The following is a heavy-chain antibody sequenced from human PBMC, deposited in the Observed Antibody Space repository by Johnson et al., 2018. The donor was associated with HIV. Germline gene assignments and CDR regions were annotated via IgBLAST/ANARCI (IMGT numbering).Heavy chain of an antibody. Sequence: QMQLVESGGGVVQPGRSLRLSCAASGFTFSSYGMHWVRQAPGKGLEWVAVIWYDGSNKYYADSVKGRFTISRDNSKYTLFLEMNSLRPEDTAVYYCVKERQLVRSFDIWGQGTMVTVSS. D-gene: IGHD6-6*01. CDR1: GFTFSSYG. J-gene: IGHJ3*02. V-gene: IGHV3-33*06. CDR3: VKERQLVRSFDI. CDR2: IWYDGSNK.